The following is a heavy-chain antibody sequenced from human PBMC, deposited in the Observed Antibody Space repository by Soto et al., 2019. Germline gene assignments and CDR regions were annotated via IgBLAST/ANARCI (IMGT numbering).Heavy chain of an antibody. CDR1: GGSFSGYY. Sequence: SETLSLTCAVYGGSFSGYYWSWIRQPPGKGLEWIGEINHSGSTNYNPSLKGRFTISRDDAKNSLYLQMNSLRAEDTAVYYCARALLYCSGGSCYPMDLDNWGQGTLVTVSS. V-gene: IGHV4-34*01. CDR3: ARALLYCSGGSCYPMDLDN. D-gene: IGHD2-15*01. CDR2: INHSGST. J-gene: IGHJ4*02.